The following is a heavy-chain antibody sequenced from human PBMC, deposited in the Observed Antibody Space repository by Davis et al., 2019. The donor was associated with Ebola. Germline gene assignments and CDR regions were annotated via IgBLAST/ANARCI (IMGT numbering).Heavy chain of an antibody. J-gene: IGHJ6*02. V-gene: IGHV3-30*18. CDR3: AKDRVGGYNYYYYYGMDV. D-gene: IGHD5-18*01. CDR2: ISYDGSNK. Sequence: LSLTCAASGFTFSSYGMHWVRQAPGKGLEWVAVISYDGSNKYYADSVKGRFTISRDNSKNTLYLQMNSLRAEDTAVYYCAKDRVGGYNYYYYYGMDVWGQGTTVTVSS. CDR1: GFTFSSYG.